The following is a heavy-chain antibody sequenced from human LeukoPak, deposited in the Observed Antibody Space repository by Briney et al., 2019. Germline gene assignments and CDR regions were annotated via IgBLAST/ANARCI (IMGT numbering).Heavy chain of an antibody. CDR1: GFTFSSYS. V-gene: IGHV3-21*01. CDR3: ARVGDSSVSDY. J-gene: IGHJ4*02. Sequence: GGSLRLSCAASGFTFSSYSMNWVRQAPGKGLEWVSSISSSSSYIYHADSVKGRFTISRDNAKNSLYLQMNSLRAEDAAVYYCARVGDSSVSDYWGQGTLVTVSS. D-gene: IGHD3-22*01. CDR2: ISSSSSYI.